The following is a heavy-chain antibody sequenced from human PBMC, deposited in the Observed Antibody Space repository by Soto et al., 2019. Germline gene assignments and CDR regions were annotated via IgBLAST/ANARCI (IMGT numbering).Heavy chain of an antibody. CDR3: ARSTYCGGDCYLPPANDY. Sequence: PSETLSLTCAVYGGSFSGYYWSWIRQPPGKGLEWIGEINHSGSTNYNPSLKSRVTISVDTSKNQFSLKLSSVTAADTAVYYCARSTYCGGDCYLPPANDYWGQGTLVTVSS. J-gene: IGHJ4*02. D-gene: IGHD2-21*02. CDR1: GGSFSGYY. CDR2: INHSGST. V-gene: IGHV4-34*01.